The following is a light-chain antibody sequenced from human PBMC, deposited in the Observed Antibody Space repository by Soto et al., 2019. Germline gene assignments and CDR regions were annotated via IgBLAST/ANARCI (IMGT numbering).Light chain of an antibody. CDR3: QQLNSYPPG. Sequence: DIQLTQSPSFLSASVGDRFTITCRARQGISSYLAWYQQKPGKAPKLLIYAASTLQSGVPSRFSGSGSGTEFTLTIRRLQPEDFATYYCQQLNSYPPGFGPGNKVDI. V-gene: IGKV1-9*01. CDR2: AAS. J-gene: IGKJ3*01. CDR1: QGISSY.